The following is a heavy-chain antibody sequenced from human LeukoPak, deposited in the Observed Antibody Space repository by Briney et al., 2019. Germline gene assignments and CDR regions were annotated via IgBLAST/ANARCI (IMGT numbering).Heavy chain of an antibody. CDR3: ARSPLSTVAGDINNWFDP. CDR2: IIPIFPTL. Sequence: GASVKVSCKTSGGTLSTYIISWVRQAPGQGLEWMGNIIPIFPTLNYAQRFQGRVTITADESTSTAYMELSSLRSDDTAVYYCARSPLSTVAGDINNWFDPWGQGTLVTVSS. CDR1: GGTLSTYI. J-gene: IGHJ5*02. D-gene: IGHD6-19*01. V-gene: IGHV1-69*13.